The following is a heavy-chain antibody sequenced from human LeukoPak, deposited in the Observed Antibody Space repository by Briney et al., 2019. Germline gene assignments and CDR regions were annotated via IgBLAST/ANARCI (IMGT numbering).Heavy chain of an antibody. J-gene: IGHJ4*02. Sequence: SETLSLTCAVYGGSFSGYYWSWIRQPPGKGLEWIGEINHSGSTNYNPSLKSRVTISVDTSKNQFSLKLSSVTAADTAVYYCARESGGAATATNYWGQGTLVTVSS. V-gene: IGHV4-34*01. CDR3: ARESGGAATATNY. D-gene: IGHD2-21*01. CDR1: GGSFSGYY. CDR2: INHSGST.